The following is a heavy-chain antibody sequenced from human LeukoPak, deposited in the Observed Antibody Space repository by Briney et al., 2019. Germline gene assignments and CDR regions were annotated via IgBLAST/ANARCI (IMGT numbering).Heavy chain of an antibody. V-gene: IGHV3-30*02. CDR2: IRYDGSNK. J-gene: IGHJ4*02. D-gene: IGHD2-15*01. CDR1: GFTFSSYG. CDR3: AKERQGYCSGGSCRTYFDY. Sequence: PGRSLRLSCAASGFTFSSYGMHWVRQAPGKGLEWVAFIRYDGSNKYYADSVKGRFTISRDNSKNTLYLQMNSLRAEDTAVYYCAKERQGYCSGGSCRTYFDYWGQGTLVTVSS.